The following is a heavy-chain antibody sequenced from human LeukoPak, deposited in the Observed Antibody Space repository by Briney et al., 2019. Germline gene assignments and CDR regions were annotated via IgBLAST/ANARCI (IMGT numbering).Heavy chain of an antibody. Sequence: GWSLRLSCAASGFTFSSYAMHWVRQAPGKGPEYVSAITSNGGNTYYANSVKGRFTISRDNSKNTLYLQMGSLRAEDMAVYYCARVGSWDAFDIWGQGTMVTVSS. CDR2: ITSNGGNT. D-gene: IGHD1-26*01. CDR1: GFTFSSYA. CDR3: ARVGSWDAFDI. V-gene: IGHV3-64*01. J-gene: IGHJ3*02.